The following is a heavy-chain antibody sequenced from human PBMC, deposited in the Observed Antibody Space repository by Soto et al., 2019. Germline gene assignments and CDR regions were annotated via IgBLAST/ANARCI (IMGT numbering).Heavy chain of an antibody. J-gene: IGHJ4*02. CDR1: GRSISSGDYY. D-gene: IGHD5-18*01. CDR2: IYYSGST. V-gene: IGHV4-30-4*01. CDR3: AFAPPQSSYGWAYFAY. Sequence: PSETLSLTCTVSGRSISSGDYYWSWIRQPPGKGLEWIGYIYYSGSTYYNPSLKSRVTISVDTSKNQFSLKLCSERAANPAVFYFAFAPPQSSYGWAYFAYWGQGTLVTVS.